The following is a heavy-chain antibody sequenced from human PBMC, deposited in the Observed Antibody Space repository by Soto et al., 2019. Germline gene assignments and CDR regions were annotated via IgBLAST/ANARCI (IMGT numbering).Heavy chain of an antibody. CDR2: LHSDGST. J-gene: IGHJ5*02. V-gene: IGHV3-66*01. Sequence: EVQLVESGGGLVQPGGSLRLSCAVSGFTVSSKYMSWVRQAPGKGLEWVSVLHSDGSTDYADSVKGRFTISRDTSKNTLDLQMNSLRVEDTALYYCARVGDIVLVPAGRWGWFDPWGQGTLVTVSS. D-gene: IGHD2-2*01. CDR1: GFTVSSKY. CDR3: ARVGDIVLVPAGRWGWFDP.